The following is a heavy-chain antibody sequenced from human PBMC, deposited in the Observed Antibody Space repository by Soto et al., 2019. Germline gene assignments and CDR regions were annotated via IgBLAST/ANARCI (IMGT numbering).Heavy chain of an antibody. D-gene: IGHD2-15*01. CDR1: GGSISSYY. J-gene: IGHJ2*01. V-gene: IGHV4-59*08. CDR3: ARVGYCGGGSCYANWYFDL. Sequence: PSETLSLTCTVSGGSISSYYWSWIRQPPGKGLEWIGYIYYSGSTNYNPSLKSRVTISVDTSKNQFSLKLSSVTAADTAVYYCARVGYCGGGSCYANWYFDLWGRGTLVTVSS. CDR2: IYYSGST.